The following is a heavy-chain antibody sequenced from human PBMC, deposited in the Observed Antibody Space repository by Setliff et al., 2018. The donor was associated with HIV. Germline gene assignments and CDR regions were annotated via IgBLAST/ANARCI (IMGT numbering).Heavy chain of an antibody. CDR2: MHYDGRRT. CDR1: GFTFSSSD. V-gene: IGHV3-30*02. CDR3: ARDRTRRFDY. D-gene: IGHD2-2*01. J-gene: IGHJ4*02. Sequence: PGGSLRLSCASSGFTFSSSDIHWVRQAPGKGLEWVAFMHYDGRRTFYTDAVKGRFTISRDNSNNTLYLQVSSLRPEDTAVYYCARDRTRRFDYWGQGTLVTVSS.